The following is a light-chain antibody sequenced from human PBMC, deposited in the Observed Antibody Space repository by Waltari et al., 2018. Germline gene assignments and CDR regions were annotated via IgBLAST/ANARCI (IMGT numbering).Light chain of an antibody. CDR2: EVS. V-gene: IGLV2-8*01. J-gene: IGLJ2*01. CDR1: STDLTPYTY. Sequence: QSALTQLPSASGSPGQSVTLPCSGTSTDLTPYTYVSWYQHHPGRAPKLLIYEVSKRPSGVPDRFSGSKSGNTASLTVSGLQTEDEAVYYCSSYAGRDNLLFGGGTKLTVL. CDR3: SSYAGRDNLL.